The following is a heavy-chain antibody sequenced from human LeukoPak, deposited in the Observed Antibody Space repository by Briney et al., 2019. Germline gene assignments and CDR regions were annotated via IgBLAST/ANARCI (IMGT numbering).Heavy chain of an antibody. CDR1: GFTFSSYW. J-gene: IGHJ4*02. D-gene: IGHD3-16*01. CDR2: IKQDGSEK. V-gene: IGHV3-7*01. Sequence: GGSLRLSCAASGFTFSSYWMSWVRQAPGKGLEWVANIKQDGSEKYYVDSVKGRFTISRDNTKNTLYLQMNSLRAEDTAVYYCARVWGGSTFDYWGQGTLVTVSS. CDR3: ARVWGGSTFDY.